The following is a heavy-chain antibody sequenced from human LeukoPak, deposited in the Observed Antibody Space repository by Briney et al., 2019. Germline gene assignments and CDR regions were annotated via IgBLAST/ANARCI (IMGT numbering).Heavy chain of an antibody. CDR3: AKDVLRRGWAFDI. D-gene: IGHD6-19*01. CDR2: IGTSGG. V-gene: IGHV3-23*01. Sequence: AGGSLRLSCAASGFIFSSYAMSWVRQAPGKGLEWVSAIGTSGGYYADSVKGRFTISRDNSKNTLYLQMNSLIVEDTAVYYCAKDVLRRGWAFDIWGQGTLVPVSS. J-gene: IGHJ3*02. CDR1: GFIFSSYA.